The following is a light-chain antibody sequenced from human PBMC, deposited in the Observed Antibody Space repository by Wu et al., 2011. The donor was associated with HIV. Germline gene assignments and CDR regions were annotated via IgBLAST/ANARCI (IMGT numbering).Light chain of an antibody. CDR2: ETS. CDR3: QHYGNSPYT. CDR1: QTVLHGW. Sequence: EIVLEQSAGTLALSVGDRVDLSCRASQTVLHGWLAWYQQRPGQAPRLLIYETSKRATGTPDRFVGSGSGTEFTLTIDRLDPEDFAVYYCQHYGNSPYTFGQGTKLEIK. V-gene: IGKV3-20*01. J-gene: IGKJ2*01.